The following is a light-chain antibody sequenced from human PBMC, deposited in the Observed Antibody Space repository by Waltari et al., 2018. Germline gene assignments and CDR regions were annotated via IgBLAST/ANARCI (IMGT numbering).Light chain of an antibody. J-gene: IGKJ3*01. V-gene: IGKV1-16*01. CDR2: RAS. Sequence: DIQMTQSPSSLSASVGNTVTISCQASQGIGNNLNWYQQKPGKAPKLLIYRASSLQSGIPSRFSGSGSGMDFTLTITSLQPEDFATYYCQQGYSYPFTFGPGTKLDIK. CDR3: QQGYSYPFT. CDR1: QGIGNN.